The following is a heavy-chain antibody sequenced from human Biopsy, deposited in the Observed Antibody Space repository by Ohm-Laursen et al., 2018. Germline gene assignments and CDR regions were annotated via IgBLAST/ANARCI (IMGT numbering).Heavy chain of an antibody. CDR1: GGSIISYY. CDR3: ALGGGSYVNFDY. Sequence: SDTLSLTCTVSGGSIISYYWTWIRQTPGKGLEWIGHVYNGGITNYNPSLKSRVTISKDTSKNQFSLQLSSVTAADTAVYYCALGGGSYVNFDYWGQGTLVTVSS. J-gene: IGHJ4*02. D-gene: IGHD1-26*01. V-gene: IGHV4-59*07. CDR2: VYNGGIT.